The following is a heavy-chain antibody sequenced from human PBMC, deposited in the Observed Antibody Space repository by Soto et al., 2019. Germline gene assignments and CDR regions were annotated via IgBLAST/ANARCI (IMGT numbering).Heavy chain of an antibody. CDR3: AIGHWLGK. Sequence: EVQLVDSGGALVQPGESLRLSCAASGFTFSAYLMTWVRQAPGKGLEWVATIKQDGNEKYYVDSVKGRFTISRDNAKNSLYLQLSARRAEDTAVYYCAIGHWLGKWGQGTLVTVSS. CDR2: IKQDGNEK. J-gene: IGHJ4*02. D-gene: IGHD6-19*01. CDR1: GFTFSAYL. V-gene: IGHV3-7*01.